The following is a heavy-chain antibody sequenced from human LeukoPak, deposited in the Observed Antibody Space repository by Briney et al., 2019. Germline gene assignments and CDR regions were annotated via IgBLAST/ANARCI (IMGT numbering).Heavy chain of an antibody. Sequence: NPSETLSLTCTVSGGSISNYWSWIRQPPGKGLEWIGYIYYSGSTNYNPSLKSRVTISVDTSKNQFSLKLSSVTAADTAVYYCARGRFDILTGYYYYYMDVWGKGTTVTVSS. J-gene: IGHJ6*03. CDR1: GGSISNY. CDR3: ARGRFDILTGYYYYYMDV. D-gene: IGHD3-9*01. V-gene: IGHV4-59*01. CDR2: IYYSGST.